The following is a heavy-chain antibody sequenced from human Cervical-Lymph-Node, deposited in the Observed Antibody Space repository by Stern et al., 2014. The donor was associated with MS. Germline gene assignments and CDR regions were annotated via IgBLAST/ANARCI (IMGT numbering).Heavy chain of an antibody. CDR1: GFTFSSYG. CDR3: ARDSHYNSFDY. J-gene: IGHJ4*02. Sequence: QVQLVESGGGVVQPGRSLRLSCAASGFTFSSYGMHWVRQAPGKGLEWVAGIWYDGSNKYYADSVKGRFTISRDNSKNTLYLQMNSLRAEDTAVYYCARDSHYNSFDYWGQGTLVTVSS. D-gene: IGHD3-10*01. V-gene: IGHV3-33*01. CDR2: IWYDGSNK.